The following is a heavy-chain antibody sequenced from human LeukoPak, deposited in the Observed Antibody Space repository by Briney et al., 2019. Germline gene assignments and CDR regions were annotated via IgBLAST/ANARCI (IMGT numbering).Heavy chain of an antibody. V-gene: IGHV1-2*02. D-gene: IGHD6-19*01. CDR2: INPNSGGT. CDR1: GYTFTGYY. J-gene: IGHJ5*02. CDR3: ARDPAHRGSMAVANNWFDP. Sequence: GASVKVSCKASGYTFTGYYMHWVRQAPGQGLEWMGWINPNSGGTNYAQKFQGRVTMTRDTSISTAYMELSRLRSDDTAVYYCARDPAHRGSMAVANNWFDPWGQGTLVTVSS.